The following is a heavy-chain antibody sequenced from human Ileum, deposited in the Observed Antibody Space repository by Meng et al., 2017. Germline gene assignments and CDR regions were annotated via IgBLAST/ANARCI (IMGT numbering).Heavy chain of an antibody. CDR3: ARHGGYSQDF. Sequence: GQLQGAGPGRVRPSGTLSLTCAASIGSISSNTYWSWVRQPPGKGLEWIGQISHSGSAYYNPSLKSRVTMSVDKSKSQFSLMLTSVTAADTAIYYCARHGGYSQDFWGQGTLVTVSS. CDR1: IGSISSNTY. J-gene: IGHJ4*02. D-gene: IGHD4-23*01. V-gene: IGHV4-4*02. CDR2: ISHSGSA.